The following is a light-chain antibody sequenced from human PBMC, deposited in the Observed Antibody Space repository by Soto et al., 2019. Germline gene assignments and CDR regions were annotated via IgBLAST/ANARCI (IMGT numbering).Light chain of an antibody. CDR2: GAA. V-gene: IGKV3-15*01. CDR1: QGVSRK. J-gene: IGKJ4*01. CDR3: QQYHTWPIT. Sequence: DIVMTQSPATLSSAPGERVTFSCRASQGVSRKLAWYQHKPGQAPRLLISGAATVATGIPARFSGSGSGTEFTLTIISLHSEDCSIYYCQQYHTWPITFGGGTKVEIK.